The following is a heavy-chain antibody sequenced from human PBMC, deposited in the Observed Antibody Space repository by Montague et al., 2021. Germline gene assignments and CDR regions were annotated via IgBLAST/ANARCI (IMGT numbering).Heavy chain of an antibody. CDR3: ATVASGSYVGWFNP. CDR2: NSLRTTS. CDR1: GGSISTDCYS. D-gene: IGHD3-10*01. J-gene: IGHJ5*02. V-gene: IGHV4-31*03. Sequence: SQTLSLTCSVSGGSISTDCYSWSWLPQRQGQGLEWLVSNSLRTTSNHYLSLRRRLSISPDTSRNHLSLQLASVTAADTAIYYCATVASGSYVGWFNPWGQGALVTVSS.